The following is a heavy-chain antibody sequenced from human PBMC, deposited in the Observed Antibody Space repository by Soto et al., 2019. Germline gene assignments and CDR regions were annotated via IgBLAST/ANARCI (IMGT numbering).Heavy chain of an antibody. CDR1: GFTFSSNG. V-gene: IGHV3-30*18. CDR3: AKDLGGLRSLEWASPYYNYGLDV. CDR2: ISYDGDHK. Sequence: QVQLVESGGGVVQPGRSLRLSCAASGFTFSSNGMHWVRQAPGKGLEWVALISYDGDHKYYADSVKGRFTISRDNSKSTVSLRMNSLRGEDTAVYYCAKDLGGLRSLEWASPYYNYGLDVWGQGTTVTVSS. J-gene: IGHJ6*02. D-gene: IGHD3-3*01.